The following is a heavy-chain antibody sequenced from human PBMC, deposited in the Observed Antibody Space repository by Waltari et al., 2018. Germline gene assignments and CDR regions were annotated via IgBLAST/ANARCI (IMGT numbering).Heavy chain of an antibody. D-gene: IGHD6-19*01. V-gene: IGHV3-30-3*01. CDR2: ISYDGSNK. CDR1: GFTFSSYA. CDR3: ARGSSGWQYGLDY. Sequence: QVQLVESGGGVVQPGRSLRLSCAASGFTFSSYAMHWVRQAPGKGPAWVAVISYDGSNKYYADSVKGRFTISRDNSKNTLYLQMNSLRAEDTAVYYCARGSSGWQYGLDYWGQGTLVTVSS. J-gene: IGHJ4*02.